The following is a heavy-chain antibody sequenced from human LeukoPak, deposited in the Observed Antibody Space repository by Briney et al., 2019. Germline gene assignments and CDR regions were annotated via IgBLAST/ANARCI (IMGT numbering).Heavy chain of an antibody. CDR3: ARDFPPHGYSGSSR. Sequence: GGSLRLSCVVSGFTVSSNYMSWVRQAPGKGLEWVSVIYSGGSTYYADSVKGRFTISRDNSKNTLYLQMNSLRAEDTAVYYCARDFPPHGYSGSSRWGQGTLVTVSS. J-gene: IGHJ4*02. CDR2: IYSGGST. D-gene: IGHD1-26*01. CDR1: GFTVSSNY. V-gene: IGHV3-53*01.